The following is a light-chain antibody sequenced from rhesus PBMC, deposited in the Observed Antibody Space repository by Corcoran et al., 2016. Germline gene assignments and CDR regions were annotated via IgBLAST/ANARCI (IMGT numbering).Light chain of an antibody. CDR2: DGS. CDR1: QSLLSSNGYKY. V-gene: IGKV2-60*01. Sequence: DIVMTQTPLSLPVTLGEPASISCRSSQSLLSSNGYKYLNWYLQKPGQSPQLLIYDGSNRASRVPDRFSGSGSGTDVTLKISRVEAEDVGVYDCMQALQTPFTFGPGTKLDIK. CDR3: MQALQTPFT. J-gene: IGKJ3*01.